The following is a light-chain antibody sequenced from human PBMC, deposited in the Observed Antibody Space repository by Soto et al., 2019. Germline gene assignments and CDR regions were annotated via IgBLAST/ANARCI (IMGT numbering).Light chain of an antibody. CDR3: SSYTSSSTPYV. V-gene: IGLV2-14*01. CDR2: EVS. Sequence: QSALTQTASVSGSPGQSITISCTGTSSDVGGYNYVSWYQQHPGKAPKLMIYEVSHRPSGVSNRFSGSKSGNTASLTISGLQAEDEADYYCSSYTSSSTPYVFGSGTKVTVL. J-gene: IGLJ1*01. CDR1: SSDVGGYNY.